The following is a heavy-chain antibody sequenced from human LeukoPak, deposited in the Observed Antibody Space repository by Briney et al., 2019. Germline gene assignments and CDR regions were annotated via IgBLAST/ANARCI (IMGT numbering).Heavy chain of an antibody. CDR1: GFTFSNYG. D-gene: IGHD6-13*01. J-gene: IGHJ4*02. V-gene: IGHV3-30*18. CDR3: AKDSSLAAADY. CDR2: ISYDGSNK. Sequence: ERSLRLSCAASGFTFSNYGMHWVRQAPGKGLEWVAVISYDGSNKYYADSVKGRFTISRDNSKNTLYLQMNSLRAEDTAVYYCAKDSSLAAADYWGQGTLVTVSS.